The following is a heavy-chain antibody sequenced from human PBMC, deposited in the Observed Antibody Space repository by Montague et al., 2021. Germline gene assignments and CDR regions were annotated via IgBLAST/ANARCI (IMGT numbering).Heavy chain of an antibody. CDR1: GDSINFYS. D-gene: IGHD2-8*01. V-gene: IGHV4-59*01. Sequence: SETLSLTCTVSGDSINFYSWSWIRQPPGKGLEWIGYVYYTGTTNYNPSLKSRVTISVDTSRNQFSLNVNSVTAADTAVYYCARKGTNWDYWGQGTLVTVSS. J-gene: IGHJ4*02. CDR3: ARKGTNWDY. CDR2: VYYTGTT.